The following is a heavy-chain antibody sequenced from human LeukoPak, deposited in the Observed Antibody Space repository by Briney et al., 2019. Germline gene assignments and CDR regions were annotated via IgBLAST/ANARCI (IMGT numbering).Heavy chain of an antibody. Sequence: GGSLRLSCAASGFTFSSYWMSWVRQAPGKGLEWVANIKQDGSEKYYVDSVKGRFTISRDNAKNSLYLQMNSLRAEDAAVYYCARDPRGGYDDEGFDYWGQGTLVTVSS. CDR2: IKQDGSEK. J-gene: IGHJ4*02. D-gene: IGHD5-12*01. CDR1: GFTFSSYW. CDR3: ARDPRGGYDDEGFDY. V-gene: IGHV3-7*01.